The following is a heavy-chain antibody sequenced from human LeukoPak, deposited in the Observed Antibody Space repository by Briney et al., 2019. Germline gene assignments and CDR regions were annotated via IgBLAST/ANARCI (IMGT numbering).Heavy chain of an antibody. V-gene: IGHV3-74*01. CDR3: AKDPVSYYDILTGYIGFDY. CDR2: INSDGSST. D-gene: IGHD3-9*01. J-gene: IGHJ4*02. Sequence: PGGSLRLSCAASGFTFSSYWMHLVRQAPGKGLVWVSRINSDGSSTIYADSVKGRFTFSRDNAKNTLYLQMNSLRAEDTAVYYCAKDPVSYYDILTGYIGFDYWGQGTLVTVSS. CDR1: GFTFSSYW.